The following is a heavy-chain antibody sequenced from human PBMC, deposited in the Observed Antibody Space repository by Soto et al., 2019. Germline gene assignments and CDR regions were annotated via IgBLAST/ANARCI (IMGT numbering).Heavy chain of an antibody. V-gene: IGHV3-7*03. CDR2: IKQDGSEK. D-gene: IGHD3-10*01. CDR3: ARDLPMPRGLFDF. Sequence: VQLVESGGGLVQPGGSLRLSCAASGFTFSSFWMSWVRQAPGKGLEWVANIKQDGSEKYYVDSVKGRFTISRDNAKNSLYLQMNSLRAEDTAVYYCARDLPMPRGLFDFWGQGTLVTVSA. CDR1: GFTFSSFW. J-gene: IGHJ4*02.